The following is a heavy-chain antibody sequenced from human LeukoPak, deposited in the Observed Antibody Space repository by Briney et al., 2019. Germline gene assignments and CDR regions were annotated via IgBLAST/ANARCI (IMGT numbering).Heavy chain of an antibody. D-gene: IGHD3-9*01. V-gene: IGHV4-59*12. J-gene: IGHJ4*02. Sequence: SETLSLTCTVSGGSINSYYWSWIRQPPGKGLEWIGYIYYSGSTNYDPSLKSRVTISVDTSKNQFSLKLSSVTAADTAVYYCARGRGVRYFDWSAHYFDYWGQGTLVTVSS. CDR1: GGSINSYY. CDR3: ARGRGVRYFDWSAHYFDY. CDR2: IYYSGST.